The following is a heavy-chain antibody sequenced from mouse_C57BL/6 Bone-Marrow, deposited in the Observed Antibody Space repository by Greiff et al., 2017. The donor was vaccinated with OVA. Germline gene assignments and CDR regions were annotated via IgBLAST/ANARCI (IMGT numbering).Heavy chain of an antibody. V-gene: IGHV5-17*01. CDR3: ASTTVVWYFDV. CDR1: GFTFSDYG. D-gene: IGHD1-1*01. CDR2: ISSGSSTI. Sequence: EVKLVESGGGLVKPGGSLELSCAASGFTFSDYGMHWVRQAPEKGLEWVAYISSGSSTIYYADTVKGRFTISRDNAKNTLFLQMTSLRSEDTAMYYCASTTVVWYFDVWGTGTTVTVSS. J-gene: IGHJ1*03.